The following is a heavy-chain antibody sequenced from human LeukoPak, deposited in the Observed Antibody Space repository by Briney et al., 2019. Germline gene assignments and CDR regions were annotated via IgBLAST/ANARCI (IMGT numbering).Heavy chain of an antibody. V-gene: IGHV3-53*01. CDR3: ARTAIAAAAFYNWFDS. J-gene: IGHJ5*01. CDR2: IYSGGTT. CDR1: GFTVSGNY. D-gene: IGHD6-13*01. Sequence: GGSLRLSCAVSGFTVSGNYMSWVRQAPGKGLEWVSLIYSGGTTYYADSVKGRFTISRDNSKNTLYLQMNSLRAEDTAVYYCARTAIAAAAFYNWFDSWGQGTLVTVSS.